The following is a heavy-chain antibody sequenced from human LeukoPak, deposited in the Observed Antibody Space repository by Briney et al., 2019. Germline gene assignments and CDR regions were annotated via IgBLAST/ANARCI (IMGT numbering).Heavy chain of an antibody. CDR1: GFTFGSYV. CDR3: VKDLTGTWSFDY. J-gene: IGHJ4*02. CDR2: ISGSGAT. D-gene: IGHD3-9*01. Sequence: PGGSLRLSCAASGFTFGSYVMNWVRQAPGKGLEWVSAISGSGATDYADSVKGRFTISRDNSKNALYLQLTSLRLEDTALYYCVKDLTGTWSFDYWGQGTLVTVSS. V-gene: IGHV3-23*01.